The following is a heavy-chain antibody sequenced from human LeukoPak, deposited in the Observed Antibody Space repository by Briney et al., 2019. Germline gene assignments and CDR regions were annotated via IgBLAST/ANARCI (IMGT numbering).Heavy chain of an antibody. CDR3: ARGLMGSLDAFDI. J-gene: IGHJ3*02. CDR1: VYTFTSYD. CDR2: MNPNSGNT. Sequence: GASVKVSCKASVYTFTSYDIKWVRQATGQGLEWMGWMNPNSGNTGYAQKFQGRVTMTRNTSISTAYMELSSLRSEDTAVYYCARGLMGSLDAFDIWGQGTMVTVSS. V-gene: IGHV1-8*01. D-gene: IGHD1-26*01.